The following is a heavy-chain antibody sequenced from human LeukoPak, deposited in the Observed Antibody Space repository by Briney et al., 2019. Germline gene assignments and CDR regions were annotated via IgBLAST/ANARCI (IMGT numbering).Heavy chain of an antibody. CDR3: VRGGVDY. CDR1: GFTFSAYG. J-gene: IGHJ4*02. CDR2: ISDSGTPT. V-gene: IGHV3-23*01. D-gene: IGHD3-16*01. Sequence: GGSLRLSCAASGFTFSAYGMTWVRQAPGKGLEWVSSISDSGTPTHYADSVKGRFTISRDNARNTLFLQMNSLRAEDTAVYYCVRGGVDYWGQGTLVTVSS.